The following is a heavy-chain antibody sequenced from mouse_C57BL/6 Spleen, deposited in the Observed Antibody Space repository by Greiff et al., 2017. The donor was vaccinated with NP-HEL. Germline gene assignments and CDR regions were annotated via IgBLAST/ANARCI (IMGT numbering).Heavy chain of an antibody. CDR2: IRSKSNNYAT. CDR1: GFSFNTYA. V-gene: IGHV10-1*01. J-gene: IGHJ4*01. D-gene: IGHD1-1*01. CDR3: VREAYYYGSSYYYAMDY. Sequence: EVQLVESGGGLVQPKGSLKLSCAASGFSFNTYAMNWVRQAPGKGLEWVARIRSKSNNYATYYADSVKDRFTISRDDSESMLYLQMNNLKTEDTAMYYCVREAYYYGSSYYYAMDYWGQGTSVTVSS.